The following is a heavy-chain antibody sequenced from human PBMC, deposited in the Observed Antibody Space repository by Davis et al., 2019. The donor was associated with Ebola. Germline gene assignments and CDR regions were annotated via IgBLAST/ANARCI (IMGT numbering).Heavy chain of an antibody. CDR3: AKGDNSGWYGVDY. V-gene: IGHV3-21*01. J-gene: IGHJ4*02. D-gene: IGHD6-19*01. Sequence: GESLKISCAATGFTFSSNSMNWVRQAPGKGLEWVSSITSDSGRTSYAESVKGRFTISRDNAKNSLYLQMNSLRAEDTAVYYCAKGDNSGWYGVDYWGQGTLVTVSS. CDR2: ITSDSGRT. CDR1: GFTFSSNS.